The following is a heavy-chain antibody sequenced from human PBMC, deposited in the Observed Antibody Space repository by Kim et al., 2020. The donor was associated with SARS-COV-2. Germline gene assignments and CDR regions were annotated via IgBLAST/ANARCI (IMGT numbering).Heavy chain of an antibody. CDR1: GFTFSSYG. V-gene: IGHV3-30*03. Sequence: GGSLRLSCAASGFTFSSYGMHWVRQAPGKGLEWVAVISYDGSNKYYADSVKGRFTISRDNSKNTLYLQMNSLRAEDTAVYYCASGPYCSSTSCPLDYWGQGTLVTVSS. D-gene: IGHD2-2*01. J-gene: IGHJ4*02. CDR3: ASGPYCSSTSCPLDY. CDR2: ISYDGSNK.